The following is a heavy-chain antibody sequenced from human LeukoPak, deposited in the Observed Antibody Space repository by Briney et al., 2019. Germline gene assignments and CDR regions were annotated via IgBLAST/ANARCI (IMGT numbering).Heavy chain of an antibody. CDR1: GGSISSSSYY. CDR2: IYYSGST. D-gene: IGHD6-19*01. Sequence: PSETLSLTCTVSGGSISSSSYYWGWIRQPPGKGLEWIGSIYYSGSTYYNPSLKSRVTISVDTSKNQFSLKLSSVTAADTAVYCCARHKSVAGTDYWGQGTLVTVSS. CDR3: ARHKSVAGTDY. V-gene: IGHV4-39*01. J-gene: IGHJ4*02.